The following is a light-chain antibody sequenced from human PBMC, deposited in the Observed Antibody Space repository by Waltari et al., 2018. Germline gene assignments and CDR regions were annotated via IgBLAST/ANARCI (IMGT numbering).Light chain of an antibody. CDR2: KAS. CDR1: QSINTW. CDR3: MQALQTPLT. J-gene: IGKJ4*01. Sequence: DIQMTQSPSALSASVGDRVTITCRASQSINTWLAWYQQKPGKVPQLLIYKASTLESGVPSRFSGSGSGTDFTLKISRVEAEDVGVYYCMQALQTPLTFGGGTKVEIK. V-gene: IGKV1-5*03.